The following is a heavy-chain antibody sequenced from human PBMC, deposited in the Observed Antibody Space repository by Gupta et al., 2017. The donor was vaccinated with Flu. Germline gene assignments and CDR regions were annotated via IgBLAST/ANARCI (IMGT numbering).Heavy chain of an antibody. CDR2: IHGGNGNT. Sequence: QVQLVQSGTELKKPGAQVKISCRTSGYIFANYAIHWVRQAPGQRPEWMGWIHGGNGNTAYSQKLRERLTFTTDTSASTAYMELSSLTSEDTAVYYCARNGGLGELTNWGQGTQVTVSS. D-gene: IGHD3-10*01. CDR3: ARNGGLGELTN. CDR1: GYIFANYA. V-gene: IGHV1-3*01. J-gene: IGHJ4*02.